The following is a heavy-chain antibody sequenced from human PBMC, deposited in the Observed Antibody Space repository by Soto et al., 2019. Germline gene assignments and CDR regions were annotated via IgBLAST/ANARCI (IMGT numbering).Heavy chain of an antibody. CDR2: IIPIFGTA. CDR3: ASYYSSGSYSYYYYGMDV. V-gene: IGHV1-69*13. CDR1: GGTFSSYA. D-gene: IGHD3-10*01. Sequence: VASVKVSCKASGGTFSSYAISWVRQAPGQGLEWMGGIIPIFGTANYAQKFQGRVTITADESTSTAYMELSSLRSEDTAVYYCASYYSSGSYSYYYYGMDVWGQGTTVTVSS. J-gene: IGHJ6*02.